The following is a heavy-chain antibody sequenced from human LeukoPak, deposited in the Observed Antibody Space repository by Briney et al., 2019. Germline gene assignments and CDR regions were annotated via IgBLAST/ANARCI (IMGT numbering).Heavy chain of an antibody. J-gene: IGHJ4*02. Sequence: SVKVSCKASGGTFSSYAISWVRQAPGQGLEWMGGIIPIFGTANYAQKFQGRVTITADESTSTAYMELSSLRSEDTAVYYCSALYYYDSSGYYYLDYWGQGTLVTVSS. V-gene: IGHV1-69*13. D-gene: IGHD3-22*01. CDR2: IIPIFGTA. CDR1: GGTFSSYA. CDR3: SALYYYDSSGYYYLDY.